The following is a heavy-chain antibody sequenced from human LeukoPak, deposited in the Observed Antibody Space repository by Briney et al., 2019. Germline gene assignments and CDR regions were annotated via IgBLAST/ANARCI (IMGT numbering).Heavy chain of an antibody. CDR2: IWYDGSNK. CDR1: GFTFSSYG. V-gene: IGHV3-33*01. CDR3: AREGVRFTYFDY. Sequence: GGSLRLSCAASGFTFSSYGMHWVRQAPGKGLEWVAVIWYDGSNKYYADSVKGRFTISRDNSKNTLYLQMNSLRAEDTAVYYCAREGVRFTYFDYWGQGTLVTVSS. D-gene: IGHD3-10*01. J-gene: IGHJ4*02.